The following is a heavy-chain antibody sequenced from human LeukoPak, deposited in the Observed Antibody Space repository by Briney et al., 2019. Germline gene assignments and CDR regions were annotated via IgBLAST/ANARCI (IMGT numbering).Heavy chain of an antibody. CDR2: FNHSGNT. Sequence: SETLSLTCAVYGGSFSGYYWSWIRQPPGKGLEWIGEFNHSGNTYYSPSLTSRVTLSLDMSKNQCSLKLSSVTAADTAVYYCARRSPYYDVLAGSTFYYLDYWGQGTLVTVSS. CDR3: ARRSPYYDVLAGSTFYYLDY. V-gene: IGHV4-34*01. J-gene: IGHJ4*02. D-gene: IGHD3-9*01. CDR1: GGSFSGYY.